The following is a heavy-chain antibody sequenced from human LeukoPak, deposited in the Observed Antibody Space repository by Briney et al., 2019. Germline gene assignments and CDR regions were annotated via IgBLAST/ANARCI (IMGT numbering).Heavy chain of an antibody. Sequence: GAPVKVSRKASGYTFTGYYMHWVRQAPGQGLEWMGWINPNSGGTNYAQKFQGRVTMTRDTSISTAYMELSRLRSDDTAVYYCASGVVVPAAKNAFDIWGQGTMVTASS. CDR2: INPNSGGT. CDR1: GYTFTGYY. D-gene: IGHD2-2*01. CDR3: ASGVVVPAAKNAFDI. V-gene: IGHV1-2*02. J-gene: IGHJ3*02.